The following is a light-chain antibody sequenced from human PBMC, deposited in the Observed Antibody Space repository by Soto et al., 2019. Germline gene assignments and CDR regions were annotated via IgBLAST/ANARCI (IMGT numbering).Light chain of an antibody. J-gene: IGKJ5*01. CDR2: AAS. CDR3: QHYNGYPQT. V-gene: IGKV1-16*01. Sequence: DIQMTQSPSSLAAPVGDRGPITCRASQGIDTYLAWFQQKPGKAPKTLIYAASSLHSGVPSRFSGSGFGTDFTLTISSLQPEDFATYYCQHYNGYPQTFGQGTRREIK. CDR1: QGIDTY.